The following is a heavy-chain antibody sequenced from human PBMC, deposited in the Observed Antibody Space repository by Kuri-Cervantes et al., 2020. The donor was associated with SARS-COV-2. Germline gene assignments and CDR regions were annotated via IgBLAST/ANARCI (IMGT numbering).Heavy chain of an antibody. CDR2: IKEDGSER. J-gene: IGHJ4*02. Sequence: GESLKISCAASGFAFSSYSMNWVRQAQGKGLQWVADIKEDGSERYYVDSVKGRFTMSRDNAKNSLYLQMNSVRAEDTVVYYCVRALVILYHDSSDYYFDYWGQGTLVTVSS. CDR3: VRALVILYHDSSDYYFDY. V-gene: IGHV3-7*01. CDR1: GFAFSSYS. D-gene: IGHD3-22*01.